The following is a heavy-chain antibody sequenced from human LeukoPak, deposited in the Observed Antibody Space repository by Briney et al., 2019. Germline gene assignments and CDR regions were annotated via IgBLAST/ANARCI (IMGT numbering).Heavy chain of an antibody. CDR3: ARGPYDILTGYYQTSLY. CDR1: GGTLSSYA. D-gene: IGHD3-9*01. CDR2: IIPILGIA. Sequence: SVKVSCKASGGTLSSYAISWVRQAPGQGLEWMGRIIPILGIANYAQKFQGRVTITADKSTSTAYMELSSLRSEDTAVYYCARGPYDILTGYYQTSLYWGQGTLVTVSS. V-gene: IGHV1-69*04. J-gene: IGHJ4*02.